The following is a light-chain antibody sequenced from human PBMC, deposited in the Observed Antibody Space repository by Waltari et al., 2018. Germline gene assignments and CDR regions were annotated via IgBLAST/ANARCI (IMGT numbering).Light chain of an antibody. V-gene: IGKV3-20*01. CDR1: QSVRNNY. CDR2: GGS. J-gene: IGKJ1*01. Sequence: EIVLTQSPDTLSLSPGERATLSCRASQSVRNNYLAWYQQTPGQDPRLLIYGGSNRATVISDRFSGSGSGTDFTLTISRLEPEDFTVYYCQQYGSSPRTFGQGTKVE. CDR3: QQYGSSPRT.